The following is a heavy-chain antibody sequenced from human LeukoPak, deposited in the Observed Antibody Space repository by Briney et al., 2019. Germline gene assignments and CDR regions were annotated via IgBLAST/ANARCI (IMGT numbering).Heavy chain of an antibody. CDR3: ANLLRLEYFQH. Sequence: QPGGSLRLSCVSSGFTLTTYLIHWVRQPPGKGLEWVTLISSDGTKTYYADSVKGRFTISRDNSKNTLYLQMNSLRAEDTAVYYCANLLRLEYFQHWGQGTLVTVSS. V-gene: IGHV3-30-3*01. CDR1: GFTLTTYL. CDR2: ISSDGTKT. D-gene: IGHD1-26*01. J-gene: IGHJ1*01.